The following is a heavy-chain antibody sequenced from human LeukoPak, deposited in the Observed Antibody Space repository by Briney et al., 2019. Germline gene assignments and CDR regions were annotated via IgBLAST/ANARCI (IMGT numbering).Heavy chain of an antibody. CDR2: ISGSGGST. Sequence: GGSLRLSGAASGFTFSSYAMTWVRQAPGKGLEWVLAISGSGGSTYYADSVKGRFTISRDNSKNALYLQMNSLRAEDTAVYYCAKDLRAWDIWGQGTMVTVSS. CDR3: AKDLRAWDI. D-gene: IGHD3-9*01. CDR1: GFTFSSYA. V-gene: IGHV3-23*01. J-gene: IGHJ3*02.